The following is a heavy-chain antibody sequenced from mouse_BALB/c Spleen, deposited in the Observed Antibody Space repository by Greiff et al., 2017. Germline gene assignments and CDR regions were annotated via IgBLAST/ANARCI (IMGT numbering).Heavy chain of an antibody. CDR3: ARWITTVVANFDY. CDR1: GYTFTSYW. J-gene: IGHJ2*01. Sequence: QVQLKESGAELARPGASVKLSCKASGYTFTSYWMQWVKQRPGQGLEWIGAIYPGDGDTRYTQKFKGKATLTADKSSSTAYMQLSSLASEDSAVYYCARWITTVVANFDYWGQGTTLTVAS. V-gene: IGHV1-87*01. D-gene: IGHD1-1*01. CDR2: IYPGDGDT.